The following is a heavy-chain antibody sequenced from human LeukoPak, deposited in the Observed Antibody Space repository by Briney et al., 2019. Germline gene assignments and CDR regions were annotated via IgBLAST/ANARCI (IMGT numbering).Heavy chain of an antibody. J-gene: IGHJ6*04. D-gene: IGHD2-2*01. CDR2: ISGSGGST. CDR1: GSTFSSYA. CDR3: AKTYCSSTSCPGMDV. Sequence: GGSLRLSCAASGSTFSSYAMSWVRQAPGKGLEWVSAISGSGGSTYYADSVKGRFTISRDNSKNTLYLQMNSLRAEDTAVYYCAKTYCSSTSCPGMDVWGKGTTVTVSS. V-gene: IGHV3-23*01.